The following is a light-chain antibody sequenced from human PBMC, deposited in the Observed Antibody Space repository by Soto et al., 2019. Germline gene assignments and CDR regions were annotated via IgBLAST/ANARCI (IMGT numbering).Light chain of an antibody. CDR2: EVS. CDR3: SSNTSSTAYV. CDR1: SSDVGGYNY. Sequence: QSVLTQPASVSGSPGQSITISCTGTSSDVGGYNYVSWYQLHPGKAPKLMVYEVSNRPSGVSNRFSGSKSGNTASLTISGLQAEDEADYYCSSNTSSTAYVFGTGTKLTVL. J-gene: IGLJ1*01. V-gene: IGLV2-14*01.